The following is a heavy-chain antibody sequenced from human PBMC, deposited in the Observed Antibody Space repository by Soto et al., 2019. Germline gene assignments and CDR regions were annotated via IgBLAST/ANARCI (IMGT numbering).Heavy chain of an antibody. CDR1: GVILSSYW. V-gene: IGHV3-7*01. J-gene: IGHJ3*02. Sequence: EVQLVESGGGFVQPGGSLRLSCVGSGVILSSYWMSWVRQAPGKGLEWVANIKPDGSGKYYVDSVKGRFTISRDNAKNSLYLQMNSLRAEDTAVYYCTSNIYYDSWSGYYAFDIWGQGTMVTVSS. CDR3: TSNIYYDSWSGYYAFDI. D-gene: IGHD3-3*01. CDR2: IKPDGSGK.